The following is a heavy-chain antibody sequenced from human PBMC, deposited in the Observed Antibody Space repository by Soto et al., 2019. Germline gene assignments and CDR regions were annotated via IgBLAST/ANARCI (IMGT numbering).Heavy chain of an antibody. CDR1: GGSISSGAYS. D-gene: IGHD2-21*02. CDR3: AISRYCGGDCYVFDY. CDR2: ISHSENT. Sequence: QLQLQESGSGLVKPSQTLSLTCAVSGGSISSGAYSWSWIRQPPGKGLEWIGYISHSENTYYNPSLKRRVTISVDRSKNQFSLKLSSVTAADTAVYYCAISRYCGGDCYVFDYWGQGTLVTVSS. J-gene: IGHJ4*02. V-gene: IGHV4-30-2*01.